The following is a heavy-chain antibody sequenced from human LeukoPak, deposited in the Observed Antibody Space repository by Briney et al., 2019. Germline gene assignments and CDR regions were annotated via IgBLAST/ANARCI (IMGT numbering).Heavy chain of an antibody. CDR2: ISAYNGNT. D-gene: IGHD1-1*01. CDR1: GYTFTSYG. V-gene: IGHV1-18*01. CDR3: ARSDLGTPGAFDI. Sequence: ASVKVSCKASGYTFTSYGISWVRQAPGQGLEWMGWISAYNGNTNYAQKLQGRVTMTTDTSTSTAYTELRSLRSDDTAVYYCARSDLGTPGAFDIWGQGTMVTVSS. J-gene: IGHJ3*02.